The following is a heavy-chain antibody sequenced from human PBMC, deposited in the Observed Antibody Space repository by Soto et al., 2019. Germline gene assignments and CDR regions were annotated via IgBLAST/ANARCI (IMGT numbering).Heavy chain of an antibody. V-gene: IGHV3-23*01. CDR1: GFSFSNYA. CDR3: AKDQAAAGTISRYFQH. Sequence: GRPLRLSCAASGFSFSNYAMSWVRQAQGKGLEWVSGISGSGGTTYYADSVKGRFTISRDNSKNTLYLQVNSLRVEDTAVHYCAKDQAAAGTISRYFQHWGQGTLVTVSS. CDR2: ISGSGGTT. J-gene: IGHJ1*01. D-gene: IGHD6-13*01.